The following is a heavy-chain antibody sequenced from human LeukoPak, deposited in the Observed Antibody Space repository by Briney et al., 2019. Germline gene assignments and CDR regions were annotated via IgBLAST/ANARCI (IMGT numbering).Heavy chain of an antibody. CDR1: GGSISSGVYY. J-gene: IGHJ5*02. CDR2: IFYSGST. V-gene: IGHV4-61*08. CDR3: AREGGSYYHWFDP. D-gene: IGHD1-26*01. Sequence: SETLSLTCTVSGGSISSGVYYRSWIRQPPGKGLEWIGNIFYSGSTNYNPSLKSRVTISLDTSKNQFSLKLTSVSAADTAVYYCAREGGSYYHWFDPWGQGTLVTVSS.